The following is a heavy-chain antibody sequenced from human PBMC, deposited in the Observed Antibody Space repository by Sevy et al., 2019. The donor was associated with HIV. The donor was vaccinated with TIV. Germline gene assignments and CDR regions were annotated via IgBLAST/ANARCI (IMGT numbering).Heavy chain of an antibody. CDR2: IIPIFGTA. CDR3: ARGDIVVVVAATYYYGMDV. D-gene: IGHD2-15*01. J-gene: IGHJ6*02. Sequence: ASVKVSCKASEGTFSSYAISWVRQAPGQGLEWMGGIIPIFGTANYAQKFQGRVTITADESTSTAYMELSGLRSEDTAVYYCARGDIVVVVAATYYYGMDVWGQGTTVTVSS. CDR1: EGTFSSYA. V-gene: IGHV1-69*13.